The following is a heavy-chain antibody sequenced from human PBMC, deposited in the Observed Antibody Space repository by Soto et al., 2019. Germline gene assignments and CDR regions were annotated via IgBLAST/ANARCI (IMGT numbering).Heavy chain of an antibody. CDR1: GFTFSSYS. CDR2: ISSSSYI. D-gene: IGHD3-9*01. CDR3: ARVDSDIFTGSLTI. Sequence: GGSLRLSCAASGFTFSSYSMNWVRQAPGKGLEWVSSISSSSYIYYADSVKGRFTISRDNAKNSLYLQMNSLRAEDTAVYYCARVDSDIFTGSLTIWGQGTLVTVSS. J-gene: IGHJ4*02. V-gene: IGHV3-21*01.